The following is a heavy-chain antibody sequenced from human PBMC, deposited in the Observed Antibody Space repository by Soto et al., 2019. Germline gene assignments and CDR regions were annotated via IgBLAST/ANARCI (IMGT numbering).Heavy chain of an antibody. Sequence: QVQLVESGGGVVQPGRSLRLSGAASGFTFSSYGMHWVRQAPGKGLEWVAVISYDGSNKYYADSVKGRFTISRDNSKNTLYLQMNSLRAEDTAVYYCAKDLRGPGRAYGMDVWGQGTTVTVSS. CDR3: AKDLRGPGRAYGMDV. D-gene: IGHD3-10*01. CDR2: ISYDGSNK. J-gene: IGHJ6*02. V-gene: IGHV3-30*18. CDR1: GFTFSSYG.